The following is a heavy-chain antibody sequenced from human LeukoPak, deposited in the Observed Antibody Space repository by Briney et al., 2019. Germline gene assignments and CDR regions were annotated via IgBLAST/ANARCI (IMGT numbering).Heavy chain of an antibody. CDR3: TTVGILIVAVAKDI. D-gene: IGHD6-19*01. J-gene: IGHJ3*02. Sequence: GGSLRLSCVGSGFIFSGPWMNWVRQAPRKGLEWVGRIKSKTDGGTTDCAAPVKGRFTISRDDSKNTLYLQMNSLKTEDTAVYYCTTVGILIVAVAKDIWGQGTMVTVSS. CDR1: GFIFSGPW. CDR2: IKSKTDGGTT. V-gene: IGHV3-15*01.